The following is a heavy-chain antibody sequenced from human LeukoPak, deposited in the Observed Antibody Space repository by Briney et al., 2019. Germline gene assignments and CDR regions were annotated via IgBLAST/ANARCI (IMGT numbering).Heavy chain of an antibody. CDR3: AGQAPYHENHFFDY. Sequence: NPSETLSLTCTVSGGFVTRHYWSWIRQPPGKGLEWIGYIFSSGSTSTTSTSYNPSFQSRVTISDDAPKNQVSLTVNSVTTADTAMYYCAGQAPYHENHFFDYWGQGILVTVSS. J-gene: IGHJ4*02. V-gene: IGHV4-4*09. D-gene: IGHD1-14*01. CDR2: IFSSGST. CDR1: GGFVTRHY.